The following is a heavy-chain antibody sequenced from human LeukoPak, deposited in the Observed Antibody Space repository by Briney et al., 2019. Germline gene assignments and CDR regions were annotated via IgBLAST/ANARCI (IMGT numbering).Heavy chain of an antibody. CDR2: ISYDGSNK. Sequence: GRSLRLSCAASGFTFSSYAMHWVRQAPGKGLEWVAVISYDGSNKYYADSVKGRFTISRDNSKNTLYLQMNSLRAEDTAVYYCASSEWELTSLDYWGQGTLVTVPS. CDR3: ASSEWELTSLDY. CDR1: GFTFSSYA. D-gene: IGHD1-26*01. V-gene: IGHV3-30-3*01. J-gene: IGHJ4*02.